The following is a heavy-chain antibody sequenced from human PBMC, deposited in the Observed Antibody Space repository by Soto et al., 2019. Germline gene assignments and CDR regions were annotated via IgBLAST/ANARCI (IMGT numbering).Heavy chain of an antibody. CDR2: INPSGGST. J-gene: IGHJ6*02. Sequence: ASVKVSCKASGYTFTSYYMHWVRQAPGQGLEWMGIINPSGGSTSYAQKFQGRVTMTRDTSTSTVYMELRSLRSADKAVYYCARELSYDFWSGYLYGMDVWGQGTTVTVSS. CDR1: GYTFTSYY. V-gene: IGHV1-46*01. D-gene: IGHD3-3*01. CDR3: ARELSYDFWSGYLYGMDV.